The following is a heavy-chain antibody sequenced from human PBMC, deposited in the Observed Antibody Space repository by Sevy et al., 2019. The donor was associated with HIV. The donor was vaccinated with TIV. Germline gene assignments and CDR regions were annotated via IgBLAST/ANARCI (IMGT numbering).Heavy chain of an antibody. V-gene: IGHV1-8*01. CDR3: GRNRDYYDSSGYGTFDP. CDR1: GYTFTSYD. CDR2: MNPNTGNT. Sequence: ASVKVSCKASGYTFTSYDINWVRQASGQGLEWMGWMNPNTGNTGYAQKFQGRVTMTRNTSISTAYMELSSLRSEDTAVYYCGRNRDYYDSSGYGTFDPWGQGTLVTVSS. D-gene: IGHD3-22*01. J-gene: IGHJ5*02.